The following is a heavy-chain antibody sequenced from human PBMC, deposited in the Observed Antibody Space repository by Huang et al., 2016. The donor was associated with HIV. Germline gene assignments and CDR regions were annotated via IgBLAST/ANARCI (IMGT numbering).Heavy chain of an antibody. CDR3: ARDSGYYRYFDY. V-gene: IGHV7-4-1*02. Sequence: QVQLVPSGSELKKPGASVKVSFKVSGYTFTDYLLSWVRQDPGQGREWVGCINPNTGHPTYAQGFTGRFVFALDTSVSTAYLQISSLKAEDTAVYFCARDSGYYRYFDYWGQGTLVTVSS. D-gene: IGHD3-22*01. CDR1: GYTFTDYL. CDR2: INPNTGHP. J-gene: IGHJ4*02.